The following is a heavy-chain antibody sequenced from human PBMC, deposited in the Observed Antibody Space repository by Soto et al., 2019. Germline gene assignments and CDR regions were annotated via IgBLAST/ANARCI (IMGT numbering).Heavy chain of an antibody. Sequence: QVQLVASGGGVVQPGRSLRLSCAASGYSFSTYGMHWVRQAPGKGLEWIIFISYDGSKKFYLDSVKGRFSISRDNSRNTLYLQMDSLRPEDTATYYCAKVGGNWNPDYWGQGTLVTVSS. CDR3: AKVGGNWNPDY. J-gene: IGHJ4*02. V-gene: IGHV3-30*18. CDR1: GYSFSTYG. CDR2: ISYDGSKK. D-gene: IGHD1-20*01.